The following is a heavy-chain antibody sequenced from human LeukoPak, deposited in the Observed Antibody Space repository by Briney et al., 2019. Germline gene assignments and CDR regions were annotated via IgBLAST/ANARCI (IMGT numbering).Heavy chain of an antibody. Sequence: ASVKVSCKASGDTFSSYTISWVRQAPGQGLEWMGGIIPIFDTANYAQKFQGRVTITADESTSIVYLELSSLRSEDTAVYYCARDDGTSSVDFDYWGQGTLVTVSS. CDR2: IIPIFDTA. D-gene: IGHD6-6*01. J-gene: IGHJ4*02. CDR3: ARDDGTSSVDFDY. CDR1: GDTFSSYT. V-gene: IGHV1-69*13.